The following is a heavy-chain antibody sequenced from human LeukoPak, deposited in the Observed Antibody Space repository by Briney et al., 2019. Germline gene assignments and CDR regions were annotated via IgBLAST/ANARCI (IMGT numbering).Heavy chain of an antibody. CDR3: AHALLGYCSSTSCYGLDY. CDR1: GGTFSSYA. Sequence: SVKVSCKASGGTFSSYAISWVRQAPGQGLEWMGGIIPIFGTANYAQKFQGRVTITTDESTSTAYMELSSLRSEDTAVYYCAHALLGYCSSTSCYGLDYWGQGTLVTVSS. CDR2: IIPIFGTA. D-gene: IGHD2-2*01. V-gene: IGHV1-69*05. J-gene: IGHJ4*02.